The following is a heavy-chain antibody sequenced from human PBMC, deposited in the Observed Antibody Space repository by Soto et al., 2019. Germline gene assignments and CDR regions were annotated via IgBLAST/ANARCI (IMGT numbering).Heavy chain of an antibody. CDR1: GFTFISYA. CDR3: AKDLLSLVPAPLDY. Sequence: PGGSLRLSCAASGFTFISYAMSWVLQAPGKGLEWVSAISGSGGSTYYADSVKGRFTISRDNSKNTLYLQMNSLRAEDTAVYYCAKDLLSLVPAPLDYWGQGTLVTVXS. V-gene: IGHV3-23*01. CDR2: ISGSGGST. J-gene: IGHJ4*02. D-gene: IGHD2-2*01.